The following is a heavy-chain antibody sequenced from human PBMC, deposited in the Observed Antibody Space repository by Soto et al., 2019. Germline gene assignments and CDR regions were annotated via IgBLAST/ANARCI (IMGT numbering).Heavy chain of an antibody. J-gene: IGHJ4*02. Sequence: SETLSLTCTVSGASSSNYYWSWIRQPPGKELEWIGHISYSGYPDYNPSLNSRVTISADTSKNQFSLKLTSVTAADTAVYYCARHYSADPFDYWGQGTLVTVSS. CDR3: ARHYSADPFDY. CDR2: ISYSGYP. CDR1: GASSSNYY. V-gene: IGHV4-59*08. D-gene: IGHD2-21*01.